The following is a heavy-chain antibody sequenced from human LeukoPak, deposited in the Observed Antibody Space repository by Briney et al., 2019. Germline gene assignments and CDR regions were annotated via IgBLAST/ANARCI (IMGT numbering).Heavy chain of an antibody. J-gene: IGHJ4*02. D-gene: IGHD4-23*01. V-gene: IGHV3-53*01. CDR1: GFTISSNY. Sequence: PGGSLRLSCAASGFTISSNYISWVRQAPGKGLEWVSVIYSGGSTYYADSVKGRFTISRDNSKNTLYLQMNSLRAEDTAVYYCARVAAGYSVNYFDYWGQGTLVTVSS. CDR2: IYSGGST. CDR3: ARVAAGYSVNYFDY.